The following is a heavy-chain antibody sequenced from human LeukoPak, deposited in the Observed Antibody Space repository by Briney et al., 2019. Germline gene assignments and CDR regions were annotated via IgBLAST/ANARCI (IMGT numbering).Heavy chain of an antibody. CDR2: VYYSGGT. D-gene: IGHD3-10*01. CDR1: GRSISSHY. J-gene: IGHJ4*02. V-gene: IGHV4-59*11. Sequence: PSETLSLTCAVSGRSISSHYWSWIRQPPGKGLEWIGDVYYSGGTSYNPSLKSRVTISVDTSKNQFSLKLSSVTAADTAVYYCARAPRDYGSGSYYRGLWYFDYWGQGTLVTVSS. CDR3: ARAPRDYGSGSYYRGLWYFDY.